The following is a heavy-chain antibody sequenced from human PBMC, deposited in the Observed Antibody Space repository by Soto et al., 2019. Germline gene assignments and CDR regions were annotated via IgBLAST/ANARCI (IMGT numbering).Heavy chain of an antibody. CDR1: GYNFANYW. D-gene: IGHD6-13*01. Sequence: GESLKISCKGSGYNFANYWIGWVRQMPGKGLEWMGMIFPGDSDTKNSPSLKGQITMSVDKSDSSAYLQWRSLKASDTAMYYCAAGYTTGPDAFDIWGQGTMVTVS. J-gene: IGHJ3*02. CDR2: IFPGDSDT. V-gene: IGHV5-51*01. CDR3: AAGYTTGPDAFDI.